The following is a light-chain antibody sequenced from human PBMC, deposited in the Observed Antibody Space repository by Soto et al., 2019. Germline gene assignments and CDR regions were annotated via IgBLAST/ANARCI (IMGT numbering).Light chain of an antibody. CDR2: GAS. V-gene: IGKV3-20*01. CDR1: QSVSSSY. CDR3: QQYGSSLIFT. J-gene: IGKJ3*01. Sequence: EIVLTQSPGTLSLSPGERATLSCRASQSVSSSYLAWYQQKPGQAPRLLIYGASSRATGIPDRLSGSGSGTDFTLTISRLEPEDFAVYYCQQYGSSLIFTFGPGTKVDIK.